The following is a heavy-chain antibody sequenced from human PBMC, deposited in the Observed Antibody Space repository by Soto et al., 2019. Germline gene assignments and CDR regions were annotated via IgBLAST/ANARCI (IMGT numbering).Heavy chain of an antibody. CDR2: IYYSGST. CDR1: GGCISSGGYY. D-gene: IGHD2-15*01. V-gene: IGHV4-31*03. J-gene: IGHJ4*02. CDR3: AREDCSGGSCYSGY. Sequence: QVQLQESGPGLVKPSQTLSLTCTVSGGCISSGGYYWSWIRQHPGKGLEWIGYIYYSGSTYYNPSLKSRVTISADTSKNQFSLKLSSVTAADTAVYYCAREDCSGGSCYSGYWGQGTLVTVSS.